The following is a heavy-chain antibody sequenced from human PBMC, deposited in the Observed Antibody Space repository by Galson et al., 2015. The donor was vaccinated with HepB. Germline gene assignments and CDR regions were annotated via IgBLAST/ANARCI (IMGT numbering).Heavy chain of an antibody. CDR2: IYPRDSDT. CDR3: AVPQYSGHPSRACDI. J-gene: IGHJ3*02. Sequence: QSGAEVKKPGESLKISCLGSGYSFPTYWIACVRQMPGKGLEWMGTIYPRDSDTRYSPSFQGPVTMSVDTSIATAYLQWSSLKATDTAVYYCAVPQYSGHPSRACDIWGQGTMVSVSS. CDR1: GYSFPTYW. D-gene: IGHD1-26*01. V-gene: IGHV5-51*01.